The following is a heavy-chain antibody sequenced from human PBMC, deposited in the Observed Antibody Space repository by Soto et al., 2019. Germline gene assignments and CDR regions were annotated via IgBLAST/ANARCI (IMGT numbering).Heavy chain of an antibody. CDR3: AREHTRVLRYVEDSATDAFDL. CDR2: ISAYNGNT. J-gene: IGHJ3*01. V-gene: IGHV1-18*01. CDR1: GYTFTSYG. Sequence: QVQLVQSGAEVKKPGASVKVSCKASGYTFTSYGIRWVRQAPGQGLEWMGWISAYNGNTKYAQKLQGRVTMTTDTPTSTANMGLRSLRSDYTAVYYLAREHTRVLRYVEDSATDAFDLWGQGTMVTVSS. D-gene: IGHD3-9*01.